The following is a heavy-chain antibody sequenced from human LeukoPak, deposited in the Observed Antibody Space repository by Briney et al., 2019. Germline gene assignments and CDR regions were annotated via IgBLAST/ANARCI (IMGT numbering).Heavy chain of an antibody. J-gene: IGHJ6*01. D-gene: IGHD4-17*01. Sequence: GGSLRLSCAASDFTFSRYSMNWFRQAPGQGLEWVSSISSGGHNIFYADPVRGRFTISRDNAKNSLYLQMNSLRVEDTAVYYCSRHGDGFYHGMDVWGQGTTVTVSS. CDR1: DFTFSRYS. V-gene: IGHV3-21*01. CDR2: ISSGGHNI. CDR3: SRHGDGFYHGMDV.